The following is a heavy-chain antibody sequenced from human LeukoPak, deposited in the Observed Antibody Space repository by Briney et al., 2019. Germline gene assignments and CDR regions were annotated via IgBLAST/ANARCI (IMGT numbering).Heavy chain of an antibody. Sequence: SETLSLTCIVSGGSISSGDYYWNWIRQPPGKGLEWIGYIYYSGSTYYNPSLKSRLTISVDTSKNQFSLRLSSVTAADTPVYYCARVAVVAARPGSVDYWGQGTLVTVSS. CDR1: GGSISSGDYY. J-gene: IGHJ4*02. V-gene: IGHV4-30-4*08. CDR3: ARVAVVAARPGSVDY. D-gene: IGHD6-6*01. CDR2: IYYSGST.